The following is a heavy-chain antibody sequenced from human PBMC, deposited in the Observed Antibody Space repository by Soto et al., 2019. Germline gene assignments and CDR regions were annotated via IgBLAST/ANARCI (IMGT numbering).Heavy chain of an antibody. Sequence: PGGSLRLSWAASGFTFSRYAVSWVRQASGEMLDWVSAISSSGGISYFADSVKARFTHSRDKSKNTLYLQMDSLRAEDTAVYYFAKGGGDSLQYGMDVWGQGTTVTVSS. CDR1: GFTFSRYA. V-gene: IGHV3-23*01. J-gene: IGHJ6*02. D-gene: IGHD2-21*02. CDR3: AKGGGDSLQYGMDV. CDR2: ISSSGGIS.